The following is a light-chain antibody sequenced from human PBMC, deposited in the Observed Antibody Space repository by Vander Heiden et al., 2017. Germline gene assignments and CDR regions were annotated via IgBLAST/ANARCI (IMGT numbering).Light chain of an antibody. CDR3: QSYGSSLSGSYV. V-gene: IGLV1-40*01. J-gene: IGLJ1*01. Sequence: QSVLTQPPSVSGAPGQRVTIPCTRRSSNIGAGSDVPWYQQLPGPLPQLLVYGNSNRPSGVPDRFSGSKSGTSASLAITGLQAEDEADDYCQSYGSSLSGSYVFGTGTKVTVL. CDR1: SSNIGAGSD. CDR2: GNS.